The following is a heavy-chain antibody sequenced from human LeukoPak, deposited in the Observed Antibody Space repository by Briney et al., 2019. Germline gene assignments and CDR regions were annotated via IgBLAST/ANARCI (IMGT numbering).Heavy chain of an antibody. V-gene: IGHV1-2*02. Sequence: GASVKVSCKASGYTFTGYYMHWVRQAPGQGLEWMGWINPNSGGTNYAQKFQGRVTMTRDTSISTAYMELSRLRSDVTAVYYCARDQEGGYDLGNFDYWGQGTLVTVSS. D-gene: IGHD5-12*01. CDR2: INPNSGGT. CDR3: ARDQEGGYDLGNFDY. CDR1: GYTFTGYY. J-gene: IGHJ4*02.